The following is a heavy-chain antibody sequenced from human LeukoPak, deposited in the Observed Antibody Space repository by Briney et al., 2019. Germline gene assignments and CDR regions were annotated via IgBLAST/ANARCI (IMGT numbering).Heavy chain of an antibody. V-gene: IGHV3-23*01. CDR2: ISGSGGST. D-gene: IGHD5-18*01. Sequence: SGGSLRLSCAASGFTFSSYAMSWVRQAPGKGLEWVSAISGSGGSTYYADSVKGRFTISRDNSKNTLYLQMNSLRAEDTAVYYCAKGLRYSYCNWFDPWGQGTLVTVSS. CDR3: AKGLRYSYCNWFDP. J-gene: IGHJ5*02. CDR1: GFTFSSYA.